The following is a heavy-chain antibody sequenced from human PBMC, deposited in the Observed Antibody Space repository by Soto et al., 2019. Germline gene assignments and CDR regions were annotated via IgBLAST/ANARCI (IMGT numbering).Heavy chain of an antibody. V-gene: IGHV1-69*04. CDR2: IIPILGIA. J-gene: IGHJ4*02. CDR1: GGTFSSYT. CDR3: ARDRRYCTNGVCYPTLFDY. Sequence: SVKVSCKASGGTFSSYTISWVRQAPGQGLEWMGRIIPILGIANYAQKIQGRVTITADKSTSTAYMELSSLRSEDTAVYYCARDRRYCTNGVCYPTLFDYWGQGTLVTVSS. D-gene: IGHD2-8*01.